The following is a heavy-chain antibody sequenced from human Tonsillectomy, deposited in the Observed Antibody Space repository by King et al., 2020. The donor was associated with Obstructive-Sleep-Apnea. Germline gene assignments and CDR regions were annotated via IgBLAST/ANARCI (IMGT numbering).Heavy chain of an antibody. V-gene: IGHV4-39*07. J-gene: IGHJ4*02. CDR2: IYYSGST. CDR1: GGSISSSSYY. CDR3: ARADPRSGFCSSTSCWGQDYFDY. Sequence: QLQESGPGLVKPSETLSLTCTVSGGSISSSSYYWGWIRQPPGKGLEWIGSIYYSGSTYYNPSLKSRVTISVDTSKNQFSLKLSSVTAADTAVYYCARADPRSGFCSSTSCWGQDYFDYWGQGTLVTVSS. D-gene: IGHD2-2*01.